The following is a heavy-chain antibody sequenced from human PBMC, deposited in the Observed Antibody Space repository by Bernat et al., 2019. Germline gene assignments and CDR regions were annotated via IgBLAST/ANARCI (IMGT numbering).Heavy chain of an antibody. J-gene: IGHJ6*03. CDR2: ISYDGSNK. CDR1: GFTFSSYA. CDR3: ARDRRYSGYDEGAYYYYMDV. D-gene: IGHD5-12*01. Sequence: QVQLVESGGGVVQPGRSLRLSCAASGFTFSSYAMHWVRQAPGKGLEWVAVISYDGSNKYYADSVKGRFTISRDNSKNTLYLQMNSLRAEDTAVYYCARDRRYSGYDEGAYYYYMDVWGKGTTVTVSS. V-gene: IGHV3-30*01.